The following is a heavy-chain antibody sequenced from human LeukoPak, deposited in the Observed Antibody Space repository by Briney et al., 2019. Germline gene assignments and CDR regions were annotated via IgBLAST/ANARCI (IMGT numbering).Heavy chain of an antibody. J-gene: IGHJ6*03. Sequence: QPGGSLRLSCAASGFTFSSYWMSWVRQAPGKGLEWVANIKQDGSEKYYVDSVKGRFTISRDNAKNSLYLQMNSLRAEDTAVYYCARDRSWELLYYYYYMDVWGKGTTVTVSS. CDR1: GFTFSSYW. CDR3: ARDRSWELLYYYYYMDV. CDR2: IKQDGSEK. D-gene: IGHD1-26*01. V-gene: IGHV3-7*01.